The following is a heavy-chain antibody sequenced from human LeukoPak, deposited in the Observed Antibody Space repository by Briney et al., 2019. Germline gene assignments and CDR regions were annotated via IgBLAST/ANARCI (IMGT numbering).Heavy chain of an antibody. CDR3: ARAYSISWYYFDY. Sequence: SETLSLTCSVSGGSISHYYWSWIRPPAGKGLEWIGHIYSTGSANYNPSLKSRVTISVDKSKNQFSLKLTSVTAADTAVYYCARAYSISWYYFDYWGQGTLVTVSS. CDR2: IYSTGSA. CDR1: GGSISHYY. D-gene: IGHD6-13*01. V-gene: IGHV4-4*07. J-gene: IGHJ4*02.